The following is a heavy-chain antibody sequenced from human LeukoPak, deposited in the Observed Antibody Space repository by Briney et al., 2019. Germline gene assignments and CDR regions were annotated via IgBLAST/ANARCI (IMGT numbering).Heavy chain of an antibody. Sequence: PSETLSLTCTVSGGSISSGDYYWSWIRQPPGKGLEWIGYIYYSGSTYYNPSLKSRVTISVDTSKNQFSLKLSSVTAADTAAYYCARAPYGDQNYWYFDLWGRGTLVTVSS. D-gene: IGHD4-17*01. J-gene: IGHJ2*01. CDR2: IYYSGST. CDR3: ARAPYGDQNYWYFDL. CDR1: GGSISSGDYY. V-gene: IGHV4-30-4*01.